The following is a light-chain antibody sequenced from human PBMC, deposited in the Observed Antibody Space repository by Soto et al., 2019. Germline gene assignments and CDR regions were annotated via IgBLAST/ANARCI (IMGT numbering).Light chain of an antibody. CDR1: SSDVGQFNF. CDR3: ISYAGNKNMV. CDR2: EVT. Sequence: QSALTQPPSASGSPGQSVTISCTGTSSDVGQFNFVSWYQQHPGKAPKLVIYEVTERPSGVPDRFSGSKSGNTASLTVSGLQVEGEADYYCISYAGNKNMVLGGGTKLTVL. V-gene: IGLV2-8*01. J-gene: IGLJ3*02.